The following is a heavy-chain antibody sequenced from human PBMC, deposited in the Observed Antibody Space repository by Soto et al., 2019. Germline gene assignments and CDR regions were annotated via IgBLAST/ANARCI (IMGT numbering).Heavy chain of an antibody. J-gene: IGHJ4*02. V-gene: IGHV4-31*03. CDR3: ARGRCIVATINRSLLFDY. CDR2: IYYSGST. Sequence: QVQLQESGPGLVKPSQTLSLTCTVSGGSISSGGYYWSWIRQHPGKGLEWIGSIYYSGSTYYNPSLKSRVTISVSTYKNQCSLKLSSVPAADTAVYYCARGRCIVATINRSLLFDYWGQGTLVTVSS. D-gene: IGHD5-12*01. CDR1: GGSISSGGYY.